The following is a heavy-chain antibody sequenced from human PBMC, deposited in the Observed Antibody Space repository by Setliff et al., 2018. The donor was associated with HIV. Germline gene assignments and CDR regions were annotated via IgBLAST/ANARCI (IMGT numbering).Heavy chain of an antibody. D-gene: IGHD3-22*01. J-gene: IGHJ6*02. CDR1: GGLINSHY. Sequence: PSETLSLTCTVSGGLINSHYWNWIRQAPGKGLEWIGCVYYRGGVTYNPSLSSRVTISVATSKNQFSLKLNSVTTADTAVYYCARSRTSSGYYGVTGYGMDVWGQGTTVTVS. CDR2: VYYRGGV. CDR3: ARSRTSSGYYGVTGYGMDV. V-gene: IGHV4-59*11.